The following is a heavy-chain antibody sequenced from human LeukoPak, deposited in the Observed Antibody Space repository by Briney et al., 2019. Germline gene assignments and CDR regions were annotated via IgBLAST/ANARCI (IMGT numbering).Heavy chain of an antibody. Sequence: PGGSLRLSCAASGFTFSSYAMSWVRQAPGKGLEWVSYISSSGSTIYYADSVKGRFTISRDNAKNSLYLQMNSLRAEDTAVYYCARDLWFGDDRDYFDYWGQGTLVTVSS. J-gene: IGHJ4*02. CDR1: GFTFSSYA. CDR3: ARDLWFGDDRDYFDY. CDR2: ISSSGSTI. D-gene: IGHD3-10*01. V-gene: IGHV3-48*04.